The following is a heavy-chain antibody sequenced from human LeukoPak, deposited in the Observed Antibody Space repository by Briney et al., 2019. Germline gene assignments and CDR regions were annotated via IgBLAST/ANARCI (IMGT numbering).Heavy chain of an antibody. J-gene: IGHJ4*02. Sequence: GGSLRLSCAASGFTVSRNYMSWVRQAPGTGLEWVSVIYSGGSTYYADSVKGRFTISRDNAKNSLYLQMNSLRDEDTAVYYCARHDYGGNSGDNWGQGTLVTVSS. CDR2: IYSGGST. D-gene: IGHD4-23*01. V-gene: IGHV3-66*04. CDR1: GFTVSRNY. CDR3: ARHDYGGNSGDN.